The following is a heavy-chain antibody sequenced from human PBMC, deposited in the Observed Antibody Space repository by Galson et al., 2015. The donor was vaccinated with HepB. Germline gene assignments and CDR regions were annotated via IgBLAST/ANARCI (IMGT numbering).Heavy chain of an antibody. CDR1: GFTLSDRY. J-gene: IGHJ4*02. V-gene: IGHV3-72*01. D-gene: IGHD1-26*01. Sequence: SLRLSCAVSGFTLSDRYMDWVRQAPGKGLEYVARSDSKYNNYNTYYAASVRGRFTISRDDSKNSMYLQMNSLKIEDTAVYYCVRAFDGSNDYWGRGTLVTV. CDR2: SDSKYNNYNT. CDR3: VRAFDGSNDY.